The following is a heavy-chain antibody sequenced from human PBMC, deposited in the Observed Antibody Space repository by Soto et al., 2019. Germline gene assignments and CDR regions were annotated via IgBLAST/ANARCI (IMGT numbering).Heavy chain of an antibody. V-gene: IGHV1-69*06. Sequence: SVKVSCKASGGTFSSYAISWVRQAPGQGLEWMGGIIPIFGTANYAQKFQGRVTITADKSTSTAYMELSSLRSEDTAAYYCARDKRLYSSSWYLGLNYYYYGMDVWGQGTTVTVSS. CDR3: ARDKRLYSSSWYLGLNYYYYGMDV. CDR2: IIPIFGTA. CDR1: GGTFSSYA. D-gene: IGHD6-13*01. J-gene: IGHJ6*02.